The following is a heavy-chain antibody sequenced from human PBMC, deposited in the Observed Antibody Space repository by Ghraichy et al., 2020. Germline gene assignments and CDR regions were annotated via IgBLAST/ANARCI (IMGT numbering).Heavy chain of an antibody. V-gene: IGHV4-39*01. J-gene: IGHJ3*02. CDR2: IYYSGST. D-gene: IGHD1-26*01. CDR1: GGSISSSSYY. CDR3: ARYTHERIVGARDAFDI. Sequence: SETLSLTCTVSGGSISSSSYYWGWIRQPPGKGLEWIGSIYYSGSTYYNPSLKSRVTISVDTSKNQFSLKLSSVTAADTAVYYCARYTHERIVGARDAFDIWGQGTMVTVSS.